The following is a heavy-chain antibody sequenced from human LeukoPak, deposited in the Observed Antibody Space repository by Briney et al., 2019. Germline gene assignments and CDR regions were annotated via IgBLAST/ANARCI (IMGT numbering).Heavy chain of an antibody. D-gene: IGHD6-19*01. Sequence: PGGSLRLSCAASGFTFSSYAMSWVRQAPGKGLEWVSAISGSGGSTYYADSVKGRFTISRDNSKNTLYLQMNSLRAEDTAVYYCALSLVEGSGWLFDYWGQGTLVTVSS. CDR2: ISGSGGST. CDR3: ALSLVEGSGWLFDY. V-gene: IGHV3-23*01. CDR1: GFTFSSYA. J-gene: IGHJ4*02.